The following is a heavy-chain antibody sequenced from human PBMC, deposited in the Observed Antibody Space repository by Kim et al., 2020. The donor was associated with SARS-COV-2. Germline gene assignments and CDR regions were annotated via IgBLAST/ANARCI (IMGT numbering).Heavy chain of an antibody. J-gene: IGHJ4*02. CDR3: ARVGDFWSGYREYYFDY. Sequence: SETLSLTCTVSGGSISSGGYYWSWIRQHPGKGLEWIGYIYYSGSTYYNPSLKSRVTISVDTSKNQFSLKLSSVTAADTAVYYCARVGDFWSGYREYYFDYWGQGTLVTVSS. CDR1: GGSISSGGYY. CDR2: IYYSGST. D-gene: IGHD3-3*01. V-gene: IGHV4-31*03.